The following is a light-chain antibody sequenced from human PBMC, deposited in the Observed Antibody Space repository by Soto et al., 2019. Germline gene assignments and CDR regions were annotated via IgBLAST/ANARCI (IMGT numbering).Light chain of an antibody. CDR3: SSFAGNNNLV. J-gene: IGLJ2*01. CDR2: EVS. CDR1: SSDVGGYNY. Sequence: QYALTQPPSASGSPGQSVTISCTGTSSDVGGYNYVSWYQQHPGKAPKLMISEVSKRPSGVPDRFSGSKSGNTASLTVSGLQAEDEAYYYCSSFAGNNNLVFGGGTKLTVL. V-gene: IGLV2-8*01.